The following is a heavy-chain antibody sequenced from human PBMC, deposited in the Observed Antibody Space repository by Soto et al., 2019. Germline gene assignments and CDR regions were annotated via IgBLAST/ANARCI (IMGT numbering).Heavy chain of an antibody. CDR2: INSEGCSK. V-gene: IGHV3-74*01. CDR1: GFTFSSYW. CDR3: ARSSSTSCFL. Sequence: EVQLVESGGGLVQPGGSLRLSCAASGFTFSSYWMHWVRQVPGKGLVWVARINSEGCSKSYADTVKGRFAISRDNAKSTLYLQMSSLRAEDTSVYYCARSSSTSCFLWGQGTLVAVSS. D-gene: IGHD2-2*01. J-gene: IGHJ4*02.